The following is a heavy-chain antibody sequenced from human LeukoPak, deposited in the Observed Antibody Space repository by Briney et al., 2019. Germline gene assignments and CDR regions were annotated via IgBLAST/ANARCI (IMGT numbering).Heavy chain of an antibody. J-gene: IGHJ4*02. CDR3: ARERYGDYAKYYFDY. V-gene: IGHV3-7*01. CDR1: GFTFSSYW. D-gene: IGHD4-17*01. CDR2: IKQDGSEK. Sequence: PGGSLRLSCAASGFTFSSYWMSWVRQAPGKGLEWVANIKQDGSEKYYVDSVKGRFTISRDNAKNSLYLQMNSLRAEDTAVYYCARERYGDYAKYYFDYWGQGTLVTVS.